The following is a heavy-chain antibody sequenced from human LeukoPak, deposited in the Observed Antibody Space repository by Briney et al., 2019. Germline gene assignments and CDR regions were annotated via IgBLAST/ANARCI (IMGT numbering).Heavy chain of an antibody. D-gene: IGHD6-13*01. Sequence: SVKVSCKASGGTFSSYAISWVRQAPGQGLEWMGRIIPILGIANYAQKFQGRVTITADKSTSTAYMELSSLRSEDTAVYYFTRDLGGSSWYGWGQGTLVTVSS. CDR2: IIPILGIA. V-gene: IGHV1-69*04. CDR3: TRDLGGSSWYG. CDR1: GGTFSSYA. J-gene: IGHJ4*02.